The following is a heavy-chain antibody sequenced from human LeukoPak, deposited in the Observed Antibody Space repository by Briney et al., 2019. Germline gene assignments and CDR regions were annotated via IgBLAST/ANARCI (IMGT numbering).Heavy chain of an antibody. J-gene: IGHJ5*02. D-gene: IGHD3-10*01. CDR1: GFTFSSYA. Sequence: GGSLRLSCAASGFTFSSYAMHWVRQAPGKGLEWAAVISYDGSNKYYADSVKGRFTISRDNSKNTLYLQMNSLRAEDTAVYYCARALLWFGELAWGQGTLVTVSS. CDR2: ISYDGSNK. V-gene: IGHV3-30-3*01. CDR3: ARALLWFGELA.